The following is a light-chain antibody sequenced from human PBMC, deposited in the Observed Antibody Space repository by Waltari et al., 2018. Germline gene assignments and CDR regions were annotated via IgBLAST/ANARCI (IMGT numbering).Light chain of an antibody. J-gene: IGLJ2*01. CDR2: QDT. CDR3: QTWDTITAI. CDR1: TLGDIY. V-gene: IGLV3-1*01. Sequence: SFELIQPPSVAVSPGQTANITCSGDTLGDIYTYWYQQKPGQSPVAIMYQDTRRPSGIPERFSGSNSGNTSTLTISETQPVDEADYFCQTWDTITAIFGGGTRLTVL.